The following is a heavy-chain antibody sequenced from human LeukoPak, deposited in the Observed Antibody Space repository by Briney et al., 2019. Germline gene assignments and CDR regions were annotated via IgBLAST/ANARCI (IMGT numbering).Heavy chain of an antibody. Sequence: GRSLRLSCAASGFTFSNYWMHWVRQAPGKGLVWVSRINSDGSSTTYADSVKGRFTISRDNSKNTLYLQMNSLRAEDTAVYYCAKPYSVVTYYYYYYMDVWGKGTTVTVSS. CDR3: AKPYSVVTYYYYYYMDV. CDR2: INSDGSST. CDR1: GFTFSNYW. V-gene: IGHV3-74*03. J-gene: IGHJ6*03. D-gene: IGHD2-21*02.